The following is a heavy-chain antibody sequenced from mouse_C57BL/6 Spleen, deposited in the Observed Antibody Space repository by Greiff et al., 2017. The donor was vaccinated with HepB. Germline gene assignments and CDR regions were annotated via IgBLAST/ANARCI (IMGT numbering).Heavy chain of an antibody. D-gene: IGHD2-1*01. CDR1: EYEFPSHD. CDR2: INSDGGST. Sequence: EVKLMESGGGLMQPGESLKLSCESNEYEFPSHDMSWVRKTPEKRLELVAAINSDGGSTYYPDTMERRFIISRDNTKKTRYLQMSSLRSEDTALYYCTRHGGKNYAMDYWGQGTSVTVSS. J-gene: IGHJ4*01. CDR3: TRHGGKNYAMDY. V-gene: IGHV5-2*01.